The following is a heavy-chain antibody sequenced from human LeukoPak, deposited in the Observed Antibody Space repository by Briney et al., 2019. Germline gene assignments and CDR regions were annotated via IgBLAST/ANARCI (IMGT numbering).Heavy chain of an antibody. J-gene: IGHJ4*02. V-gene: IGHV4-4*02. CDR1: GGSISSSNW. Sequence: PSETLSLTCVVSGGSISSSNWWSWVRQPPGKGLEWIGEMYHNGSTNYNPSLKSRVTISVDKSNNQFSLKLSSVTAADTAVYYCVTRGTASRLLDSWGQGTLVTVSS. CDR2: MYHNGST. CDR3: VTRGTASRLLDS. D-gene: IGHD1/OR15-1a*01.